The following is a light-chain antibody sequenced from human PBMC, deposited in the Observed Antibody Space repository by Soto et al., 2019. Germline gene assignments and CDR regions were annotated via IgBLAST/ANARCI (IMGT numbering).Light chain of an antibody. Sequence: DIVMTQSPDSLAVSLGERATINCKSSQSVLYSSNNKNYLAWYQQKPGQPTKLLIYWASTRESGVPDRFSGSGSGTDFTLTISSLQAEDVAGYYCQQYHSTPNTFGQGTKLEIK. V-gene: IGKV4-1*01. CDR1: QSVLYSSNNKNY. CDR3: QQYHSTPNT. J-gene: IGKJ2*01. CDR2: WAS.